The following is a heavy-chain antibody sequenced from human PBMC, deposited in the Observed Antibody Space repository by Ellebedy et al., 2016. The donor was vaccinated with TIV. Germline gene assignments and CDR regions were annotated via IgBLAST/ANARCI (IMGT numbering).Heavy chain of an antibody. CDR2: INTKTGNP. J-gene: IGHJ4*02. Sequence: AASVKVSCKASGYTFTTYGMNWVRQVPGQGPEWMGWINTKTGNPTYVQGLTGRFVFSLDTFVSTAYLQISSLKAEDTALYYCARGGRWQQSTFDFWGQGTLVTVSS. CDR3: ARGGRWQQSTFDF. D-gene: IGHD5-24*01. V-gene: IGHV7-4-1*02. CDR1: GYTFTTYG.